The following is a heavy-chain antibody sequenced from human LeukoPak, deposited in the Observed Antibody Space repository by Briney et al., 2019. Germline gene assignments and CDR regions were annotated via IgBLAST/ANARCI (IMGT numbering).Heavy chain of an antibody. Sequence: GGSLRLSCAASGFTFSSYSMNWVRQAPGKGLEWVGRIRSQSNGGTTDYAAPVKGRFTISRDDSKNTLYLQMNSLKTEDTAVYYCTTWAGGIVVTDWGQGTLVTVSS. J-gene: IGHJ4*02. V-gene: IGHV3-15*01. CDR1: GFTFSSYS. D-gene: IGHD3-22*01. CDR3: TTWAGGIVVTD. CDR2: IRSQSNGGTT.